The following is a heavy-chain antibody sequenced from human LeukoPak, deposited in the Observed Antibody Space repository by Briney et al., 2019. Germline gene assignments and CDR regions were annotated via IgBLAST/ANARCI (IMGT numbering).Heavy chain of an antibody. D-gene: IGHD5-18*01. Sequence: GGSLRLSCAASGFTFRSYAMSWARLAPGKGLESVSTISGSGGGTWYPDSVKGRFTISRDNSKNTLWLHMTSLRAEDTAVYYCANGRIQLRGLFDYWGQGTLVTVSS. CDR3: ANGRIQLRGLFDY. V-gene: IGHV3-23*01. J-gene: IGHJ4*02. CDR1: GFTFRSYA. CDR2: ISGSGGGT.